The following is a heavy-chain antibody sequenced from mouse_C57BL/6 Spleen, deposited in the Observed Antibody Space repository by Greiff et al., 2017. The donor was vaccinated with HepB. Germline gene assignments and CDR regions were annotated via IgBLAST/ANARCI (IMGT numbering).Heavy chain of an antibody. V-gene: IGHV1-69*01. D-gene: IGHD1-1*01. CDR3: ARKNYYGSSYLYFDV. CDR1: GYTFTSYW. Sequence: QVQLQQPGAELVMPGASVKLSCKASGYTFTSYWMHWVKQRPGQGLEWIGEIDPSDSYTNYNQKFKGKSTLTVDKSSSTAYMQLSSLTSEDSAVYYCARKNYYGSSYLYFDVWGTGTTVTVSS. J-gene: IGHJ1*03. CDR2: IDPSDSYT.